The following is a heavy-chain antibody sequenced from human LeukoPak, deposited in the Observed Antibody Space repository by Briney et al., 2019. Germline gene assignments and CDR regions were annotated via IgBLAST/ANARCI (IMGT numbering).Heavy chain of an antibody. CDR3: ARRYLEWSYDY. V-gene: IGHV3-7*01. CDR1: GFTFNKYW. J-gene: IGHJ4*02. Sequence: GGSLRLSCAASGFTFNKYWMTWVRQAPGKGLEWVATINQDGSEKYYVDSVKGRFTISRDNAKNSLYLQMNSLRVEDTALYYCARRYLEWSYDYWGQGTLVTASS. D-gene: IGHD3-3*01. CDR2: INQDGSEK.